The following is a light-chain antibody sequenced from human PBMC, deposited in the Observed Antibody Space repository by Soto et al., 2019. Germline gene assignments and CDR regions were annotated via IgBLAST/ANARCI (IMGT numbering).Light chain of an antibody. CDR2: AAS. V-gene: IGKV3-20*01. CDR1: QTISSTY. CDR3: QQYGSSPKT. J-gene: IGKJ1*01. Sequence: EIVLTQSPGTLSLSPGDRATLSCRASQTISSTYLAWYQQKPGQAPRLLIYAASTRATGIPDRFSGSGSGTDFTLTISRLEPEDFAVYYCQQYGSSPKTFGQGTKWIS.